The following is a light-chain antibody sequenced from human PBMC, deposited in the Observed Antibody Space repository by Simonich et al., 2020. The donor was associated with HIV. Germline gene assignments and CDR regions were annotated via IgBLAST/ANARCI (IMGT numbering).Light chain of an antibody. CDR3: CSYAGSSNWV. CDR1: SSDVGRYNL. CDR2: EGS. J-gene: IGLJ3*02. Sequence: QSALTQPASVSGSPGQSITISCTGTSSDVGRYNLVSWYQQHPGKAPKLMIYEGSKRHSGVSNRFSGSKSGNTASLTISGLQAEDEADYYCCSYAGSSNWVFGGGTKLTVL. V-gene: IGLV2-23*01.